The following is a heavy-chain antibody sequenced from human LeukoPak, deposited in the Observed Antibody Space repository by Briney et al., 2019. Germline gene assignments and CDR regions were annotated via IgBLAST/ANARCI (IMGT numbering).Heavy chain of an antibody. J-gene: IGHJ4*02. V-gene: IGHV3-11*01. Sequence: GGSLRLSCAVSGFTFSDYYMSWIRQAPGKGLAWLSYVSSSGDTIYYADSVKGRFTISRDNAKNSLYLQIISLRAEDTAVYFCARNHPSGNDGWPLFGYWGRGTLVTVSS. CDR2: VSSSGDTI. CDR1: GFTFSDYY. D-gene: IGHD1-1*01. CDR3: ARNHPSGNDGWPLFGY.